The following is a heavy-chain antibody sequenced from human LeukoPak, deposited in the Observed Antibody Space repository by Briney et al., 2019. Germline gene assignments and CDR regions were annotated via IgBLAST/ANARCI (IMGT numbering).Heavy chain of an antibody. CDR1: GGPFSGYY. Sequence: SETLSLTCAVYGGPFSGYYWSWIRQPPGKGREWIGEINHSGSTNYNPSLKSRVTISVDTSKNQFSLKLSSVTAADTAVYYCARGALGDYYDRWGQGTLVTVSS. CDR2: INHSGST. V-gene: IGHV4-34*01. J-gene: IGHJ4*02. D-gene: IGHD3-16*01. CDR3: ARGALGDYYDR.